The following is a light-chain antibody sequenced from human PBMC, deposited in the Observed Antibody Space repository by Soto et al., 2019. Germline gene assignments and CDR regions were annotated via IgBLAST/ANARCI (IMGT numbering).Light chain of an antibody. J-gene: IGKJ4*01. CDR3: QQLNSYPLT. CDR2: AAS. Sequence: ALRMTQSPSSLSASTGDRVTITCRASQGISSYLAWYQQKPGKAPKLLIYAASTLQSGVPSRFSGSGSGTDFTLTISSLQPEDFATYYCQQLNSYPLTFGGGTKVDIK. V-gene: IGKV1-8*01. CDR1: QGISSY.